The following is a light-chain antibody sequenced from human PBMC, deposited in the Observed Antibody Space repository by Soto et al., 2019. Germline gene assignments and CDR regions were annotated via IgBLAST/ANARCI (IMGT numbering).Light chain of an antibody. CDR2: ASS. V-gene: IGKV1-39*01. CDR1: QSIYTY. CDR3: QQTYSNTLS. J-gene: IGKJ4*01. Sequence: DIQLTQSPSSLSASVGDRVTINCRASQSIYTYLNWFQLKPGKGPKLLIFASSSLRSGVPSRFSGSGSGADFGLTISSLQPEDFATYYCQQTYSNTLSFGGGTRV.